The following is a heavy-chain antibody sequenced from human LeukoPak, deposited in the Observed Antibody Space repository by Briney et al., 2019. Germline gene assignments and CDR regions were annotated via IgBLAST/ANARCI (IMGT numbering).Heavy chain of an antibody. V-gene: IGHV1-3*03. CDR1: GYDFTKYA. D-gene: IGHD3-10*01. CDR2: IDAGNGRT. Sequence: ASVKVSCKASGYDFTKYAVQWVRQAPGQRLEWMGWIDAGNGRTKYSQDFQGRVTITRDTSASIAYMELSSLRSEDTAVYYCARGPSITMVRGGQWYYYMDVWGKGTTVTISS. J-gene: IGHJ6*03. CDR3: ARGPSITMVRGGQWYYYMDV.